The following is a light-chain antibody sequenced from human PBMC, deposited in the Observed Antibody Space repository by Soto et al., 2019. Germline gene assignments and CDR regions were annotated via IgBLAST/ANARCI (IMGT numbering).Light chain of an antibody. V-gene: IGLV4-69*02. CDR3: QTWASGIVV. J-gene: IGLJ2*01. CDR2: LNSDGSH. CDR1: SGHSYYA. Sequence: QLVLTQSPSASASLGASVKFTCTLSSGHSYYAIAWHQQQPEKGPRYLMRLNSDGSHSKGDGIPDRFSGSSAGAERYLTISSLQSEDEGDYYCQTWASGIVVFGGGTKLTVL.